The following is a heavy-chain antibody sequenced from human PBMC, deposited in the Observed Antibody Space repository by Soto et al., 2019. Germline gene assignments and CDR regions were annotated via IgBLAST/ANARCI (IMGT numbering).Heavy chain of an antibody. CDR3: APKTTQIPGGT. CDR1: GASFSSIRW. D-gene: IGHD4-4*01. Sequence: QVQLQESGPGLVEPSGTLSLTCVVSGASFSSIRWWSWVRQSPGKGLEYIGEISHTGHTHYHPSLLSRVTTSKDVSNNQFSLTLTSVTAANTAVYYCAPKTTQIPGGTWGQGTLFIVSS. CDR2: ISHTGHT. V-gene: IGHV4-4*02. J-gene: IGHJ4*02.